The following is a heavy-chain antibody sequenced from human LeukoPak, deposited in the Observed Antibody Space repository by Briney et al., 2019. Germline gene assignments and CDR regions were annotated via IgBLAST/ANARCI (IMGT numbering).Heavy chain of an antibody. D-gene: IGHD3-22*01. CDR1: GFTVSSNY. J-gene: IGHJ4*02. Sequence: PGGSLRLSCAASGFTVSSNYMSWVRQAPGEGLEWVSVIYSGGSTYYADSVKGRFTISRDNSKNTLYLQMNSLRAEDTAVYYCARGEARYDSSGYYLDYWGQGTLVTVSS. CDR2: IYSGGST. V-gene: IGHV3-66*01. CDR3: ARGEARYDSSGYYLDY.